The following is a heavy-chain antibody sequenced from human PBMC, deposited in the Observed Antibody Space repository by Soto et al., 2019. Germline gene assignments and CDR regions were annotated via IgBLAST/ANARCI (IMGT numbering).Heavy chain of an antibody. CDR1: GDSISTDY. V-gene: IGHV4-59*08. D-gene: IGHD3-16*01. CDR2: IYYGGST. Sequence: PSETLSLTCTVSGDSISTDYWSWIRQSPGKGLEWIGFIYYGGSTNYNPSLKSRVTISVDTPKNQFSLKLNSVTAADTSVYYCARLARAGMMFDPWGQGTLVTVSS. CDR3: ARLARAGMMFDP. J-gene: IGHJ5*02.